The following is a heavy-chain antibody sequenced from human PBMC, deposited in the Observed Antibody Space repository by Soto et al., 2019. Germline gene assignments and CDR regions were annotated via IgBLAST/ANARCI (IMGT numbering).Heavy chain of an antibody. V-gene: IGHV3-15*07. CDR1: GCSFSNSW. J-gene: IGHJ6*01. CDR2: IKRKIDGERT. CDR3: TTGSVEGV. Sequence: PGGSLRLSCAACGCSFSNSWMSCSRQAPRKGLEWLGRIKRKIDGERTDYAAPVKGRFTISRGDSKNTLSLQMTSLTADDTAVYYCTTGSVEGVWGQGTTVTVCS.